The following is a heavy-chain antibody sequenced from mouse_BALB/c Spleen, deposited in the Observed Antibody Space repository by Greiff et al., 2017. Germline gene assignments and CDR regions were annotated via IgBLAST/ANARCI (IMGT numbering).Heavy chain of an antibody. CDR1: GFNIKDTY. V-gene: IGHV14-3*02. D-gene: IGHD2-14*01. CDR2: IDPANGNT. J-gene: IGHJ3*01. CDR3: ASRYDAKCAY. Sequence: EVQLQQSGAELVKPGASVKLSCTASGFNIKDTYMHWVKQRPEQGLEWIGRIDPANGNTKYDPKFQGKATITADTSSNTAYLQLSSLTSGDTAVYYCASRYDAKCAYWGQGTLVTVSA.